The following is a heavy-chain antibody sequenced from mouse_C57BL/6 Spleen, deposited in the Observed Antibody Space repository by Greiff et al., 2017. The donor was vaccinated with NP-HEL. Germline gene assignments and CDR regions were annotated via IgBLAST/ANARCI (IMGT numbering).Heavy chain of an antibody. CDR2: INYDGSST. CDR1: GFTFSDYY. D-gene: IGHD3-2*02. V-gene: IGHV5-16*01. CDR3: ARDQGFPYAMDY. J-gene: IGHJ4*01. Sequence: EVQLKESEGGLVQPGSSMKLSCTASGFTFSDYYMAWVRQVPEKGLEWVANINYDGSSTYYLDSLKSRFIISRDNAKNILYLQMSSLKSEDTATYYCARDQGFPYAMDYWGQGTSVTVSS.